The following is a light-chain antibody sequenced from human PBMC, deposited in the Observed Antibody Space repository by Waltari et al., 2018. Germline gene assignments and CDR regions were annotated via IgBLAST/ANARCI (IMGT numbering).Light chain of an antibody. CDR1: QSISTY. V-gene: IGKV3-11*01. CDR2: DAS. J-gene: IGKJ4*01. Sequence: ELVLTQSPATLSLSPGERATLSCRASQSISTYLAWYQQRPGQAPRLLIYDASNRASGIPARFSGSGSGTDFTLTISSLEPEDVAVYYCQQRSDWPLAFGGGTKVEI. CDR3: QQRSDWPLA.